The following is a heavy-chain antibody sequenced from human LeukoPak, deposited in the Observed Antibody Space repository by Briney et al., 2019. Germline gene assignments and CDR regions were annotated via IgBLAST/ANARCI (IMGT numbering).Heavy chain of an antibody. Sequence: KPSETLSLTCTVSGGSISSYYWSWIRQPPGKGLEWIGYIYYSGSTNYNPSLKSRVTISVDTSKNQFSLKLSSVTAADTAVYYCARGANGGDFDYWGQGTLVTVSS. CDR3: ARGANGGDFDY. CDR1: GGSISSYY. D-gene: IGHD1-26*01. CDR2: IYYSGST. J-gene: IGHJ4*02. V-gene: IGHV4-59*01.